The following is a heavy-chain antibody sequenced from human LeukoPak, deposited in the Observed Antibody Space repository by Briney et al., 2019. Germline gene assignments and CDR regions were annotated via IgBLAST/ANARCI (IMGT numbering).Heavy chain of an antibody. J-gene: IGHJ3*02. Sequence: GGSLRLSCAASGFTFSSYSMNWVRQAPGKGLEWVSSISSSSSYIYYADSVKGRFTISRDNAKNSLYLQMNSLRAEDTAVYYCARDQSTPITRGAFDIWGQGTMVTVSS. CDR3: ARDQSTPITRGAFDI. CDR2: ISSSSSYI. CDR1: GFTFSSYS. V-gene: IGHV3-21*01. D-gene: IGHD5-12*01.